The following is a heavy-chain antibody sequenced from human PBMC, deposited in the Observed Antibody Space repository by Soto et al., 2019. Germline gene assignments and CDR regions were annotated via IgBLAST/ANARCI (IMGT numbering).Heavy chain of an antibody. Sequence: QVQLVQSGAEVKTPGSSVKVSCEASRGTFNSYSINWVRQAPGQGLEWMGRLIPMFGTTDYAQRFQGRVTITADESTNTASMEVTNLTSEDTAVYYCARAAVLTCTRFYDVDVWGQGTTVTVSS. V-gene: IGHV1-69*18. D-gene: IGHD6-13*01. J-gene: IGHJ6*02. CDR1: RGTFNSYS. CDR3: ARAAVLTCTRFYDVDV. CDR2: LIPMFGTT.